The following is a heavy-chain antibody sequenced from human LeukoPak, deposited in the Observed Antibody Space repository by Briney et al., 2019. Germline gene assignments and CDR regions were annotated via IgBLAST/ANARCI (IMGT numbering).Heavy chain of an antibody. CDR3: AREGGRAVPGRFDQ. D-gene: IGHD6-13*01. V-gene: IGHV3-30*02. Sequence: GGSLRLSCATSGINFRSSGMHWVRQAPGKGLEWVTFIQNDGSDKYYAASVKGRFTISRDNSKNTVYLHMASLRADDTALYYCAREGGRAVPGRFDQWGQGTLVTVSS. CDR2: IQNDGSDK. J-gene: IGHJ4*02. CDR1: GINFRSSG.